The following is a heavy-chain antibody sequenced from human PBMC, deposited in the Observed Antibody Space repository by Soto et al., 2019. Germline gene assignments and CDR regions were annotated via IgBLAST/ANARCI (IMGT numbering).Heavy chain of an antibody. J-gene: IGHJ1*01. D-gene: IGHD3-16*01. Sequence: GASVKVSCKASGYTFTSYGISWVRQAPGQGLEWMGMINPSGGGTNYAQKFQGRVTMSRDTSTSTVYMELSSLRSEDTAMFYCTRTLTPNPAEYFQHWAQRTLVTVSS. CDR2: INPSGGGT. CDR3: TRTLTPNPAEYFQH. CDR1: GYTFTSYG. V-gene: IGHV1-46*03.